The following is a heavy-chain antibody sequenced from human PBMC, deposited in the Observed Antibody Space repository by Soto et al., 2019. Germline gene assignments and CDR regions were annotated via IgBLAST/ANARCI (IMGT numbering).Heavy chain of an antibody. J-gene: IGHJ1*01. CDR3: ARDPRVETTLMAVFQG. CDR1: GFSFSNYG. CDR2: IWYDGSNK. D-gene: IGHD3-3*01. Sequence: QVQLVESGGGVVQPGRSLRLSCAGSGFSFSNYGMHWVRQAPGKGLEWVALIWYDGSNKYYADSVKGRFTISRDNSKNPLYLHMNSLRAEDTAVYYCARDPRVETTLMAVFQGWGQGTLVTVSS. V-gene: IGHV3-33*01.